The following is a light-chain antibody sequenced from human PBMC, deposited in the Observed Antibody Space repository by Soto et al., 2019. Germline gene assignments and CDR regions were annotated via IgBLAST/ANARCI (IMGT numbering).Light chain of an antibody. Sequence: ETVMTQSPATLSVSPGDRVTLSCRASQSIGTNLLWLQQSPGQPPRLLISGASDRVAGVPSRFSGSGSGTEFTLTISSLQPDDFATYYCQQYNSYPTFGQGTKVEIK. V-gene: IGKV3-15*01. J-gene: IGKJ1*01. CDR2: GAS. CDR1: QSIGTN. CDR3: QQYNSYPT.